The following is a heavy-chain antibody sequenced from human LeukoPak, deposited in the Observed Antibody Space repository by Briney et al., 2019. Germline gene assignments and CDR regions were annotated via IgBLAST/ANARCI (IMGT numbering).Heavy chain of an antibody. V-gene: IGHV3-21*01. D-gene: IGHD3-10*01. CDR3: ARDSGSGHWDY. CDR2: ISSGSSYI. J-gene: IGHJ4*02. CDR1: GFTFSSYS. Sequence: PGGSLRLSCAASGFTFSSYSMNWVRQAPGKGLEWVSSISSGSSYIYYADSVKGRFTISRDNAKNSPYLQMNSLRAEDTAVYYCARDSGSGHWDYWGQGTLVIVSS.